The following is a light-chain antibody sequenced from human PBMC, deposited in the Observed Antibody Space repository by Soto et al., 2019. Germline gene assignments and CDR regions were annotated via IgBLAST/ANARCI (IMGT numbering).Light chain of an antibody. Sequence: DIVMTQSPDSLAVSLGERATINCKSSQRVLYSSNNKNYLAWYQQRPGQPPKLLIYWASTRESGVPDRFSGSGAVTDFALTITRLPAEDVAVYYCQQYESTPPTFGQGTKLEIK. V-gene: IGKV4-1*01. CDR2: WAS. J-gene: IGKJ2*01. CDR3: QQYESTPPT. CDR1: QRVLYSSNNKNY.